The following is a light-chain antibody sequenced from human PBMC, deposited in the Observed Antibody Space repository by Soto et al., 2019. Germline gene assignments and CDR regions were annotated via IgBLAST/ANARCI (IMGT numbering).Light chain of an antibody. CDR1: QSINSN. Sequence: EIVMTQSPATLSVFPGERVTLSCRASQSINSNLAWYQQKPGQGPRLLMYGASTRATGIPARFSGRGSGTEFTLTISSLQSEDFALYYCQQYSYWPPLTFGGGTKVEIK. J-gene: IGKJ4*01. CDR3: QQYSYWPPLT. V-gene: IGKV3-15*01. CDR2: GAS.